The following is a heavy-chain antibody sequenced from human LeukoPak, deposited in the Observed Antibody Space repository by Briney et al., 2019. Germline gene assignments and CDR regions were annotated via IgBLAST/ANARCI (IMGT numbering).Heavy chain of an antibody. V-gene: IGHV3-11*04. D-gene: IGHD3-10*01. Sequence: GGSLRLSCAASGFTFSDYYMSWIRQAPGKGLEWVSYISSSGSTIYYADSVKGRFTISRDNAKNSLYLQMNSLRAEDTAVYYCARVPVGVIITPYFDYWGQGTLVTVSS. CDR1: GFTFSDYY. J-gene: IGHJ4*02. CDR3: ARVPVGVIITPYFDY. CDR2: ISSSGSTI.